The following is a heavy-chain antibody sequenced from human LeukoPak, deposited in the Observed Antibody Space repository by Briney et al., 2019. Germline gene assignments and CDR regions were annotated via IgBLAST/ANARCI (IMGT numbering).Heavy chain of an antibody. CDR2: IRYDGSNK. J-gene: IGHJ6*03. CDR1: GFTFSRYG. D-gene: IGHD5-18*01. V-gene: IGHV3-30*02. Sequence: GGSLRLSCAASGFTFSRYGMHWVRQAPGKGLEWVAFIRYDGSNKYYADSVKGRFTISRDNSKNTLYLQMNSLRAEDTAVYYCAKDKDTAPNYYYYMDVWGKGTTVTISS. CDR3: AKDKDTAPNYYYYMDV.